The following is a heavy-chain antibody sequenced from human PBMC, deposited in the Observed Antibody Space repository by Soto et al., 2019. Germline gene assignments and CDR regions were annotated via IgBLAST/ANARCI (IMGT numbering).Heavy chain of an antibody. CDR3: AKGEPNHYYRVYAGLDYSFDY. Sequence: QVQLVESGGGVVQPGRSLRLSCAASGFTFSSYGMHWVRQAPGKGLEWVAVISYDGSNKYYADSVKGRFTISRDNSKNTLYLQMNSLRAEDTAVYYCAKGEPNHYYRVYAGLDYSFDYWGQGTLVTVSS. J-gene: IGHJ4*02. V-gene: IGHV3-30*18. CDR2: ISYDGSNK. CDR1: GFTFSSYG. D-gene: IGHD3-10*01.